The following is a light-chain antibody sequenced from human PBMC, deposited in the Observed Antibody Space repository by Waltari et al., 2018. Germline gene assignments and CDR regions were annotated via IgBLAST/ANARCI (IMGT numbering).Light chain of an antibody. J-gene: IGKJ3*01. CDR1: QGIRND. CDR2: GAS. Sequence: AIQMTQSPSSLSASVGDRVTITCRASQGIRNDLGWYQQKPGRAPKLLIYGASNLQGGVPSRFSGSGSGTDFRLTISSQQPEDFATYYCLQDNNYPFTFGPGTKVDIK. CDR3: LQDNNYPFT. V-gene: IGKV1-6*01.